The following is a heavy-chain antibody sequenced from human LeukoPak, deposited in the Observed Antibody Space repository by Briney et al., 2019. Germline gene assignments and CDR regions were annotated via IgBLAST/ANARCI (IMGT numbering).Heavy chain of an antibody. CDR2: ISSSSSYI. D-gene: IGHD2-2*02. CDR1: GFTFSSYS. J-gene: IGHJ4*02. CDR3: ARDLGIVVVPAAIDFDY. Sequence: PGGSLRLSCAASGFTFSSYSMNWVRQAPGKGLEWVSSISSSSSYIYYADSVKGRSTISRDNAKNSLYLQMNSLRAEDTAVYYCARDLGIVVVPAAIDFDYWGQGTLVTVSS. V-gene: IGHV3-21*01.